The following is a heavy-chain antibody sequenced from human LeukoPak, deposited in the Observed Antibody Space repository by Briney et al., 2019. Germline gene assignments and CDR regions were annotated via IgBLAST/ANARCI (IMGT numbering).Heavy chain of an antibody. D-gene: IGHD3-10*01. J-gene: IGHJ5*02. CDR1: GYTFTSYD. Sequence: ASVKASCKASGYTFTSYDINWVRQATGQGLEWMGWMNPNSGNTGYAQKFQGRVTMTRNTSISTAYMELSSLRSEDTAVYYCARVFALWFGDLNWFDPWGQGTLVTVSS. V-gene: IGHV1-8*01. CDR3: ARVFALWFGDLNWFDP. CDR2: MNPNSGNT.